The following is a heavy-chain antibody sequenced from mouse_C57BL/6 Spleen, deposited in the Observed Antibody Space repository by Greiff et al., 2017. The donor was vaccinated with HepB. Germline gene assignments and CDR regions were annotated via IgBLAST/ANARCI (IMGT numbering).Heavy chain of an antibody. V-gene: IGHV2-2*01. CDR3: ARSSYDYDGGYYAMDY. Sequence: QVQLQQSGPGLVQPSQSLSITCTASGFSLTSYGVHWVRQSPGKGLEWLGVIWSGGSTDYNAAFISRLSISKDNSKSQVFFKMNSLQADDTAIYYCARSSYDYDGGYYAMDYWGQGTSVTVSS. CDR2: IWSGGST. CDR1: GFSLTSYG. J-gene: IGHJ4*01. D-gene: IGHD2-4*01.